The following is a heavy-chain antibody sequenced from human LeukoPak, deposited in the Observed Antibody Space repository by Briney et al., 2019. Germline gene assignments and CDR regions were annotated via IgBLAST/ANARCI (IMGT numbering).Heavy chain of an antibody. Sequence: GGSLRLSCAASGFTFSSYAMHWVRQAPGKGLEWVAVISYDGSNKYYADSVKGRFTISRDNSKNTLYLQMNSLRAEDTAVYYCAKDAAGPEYWGQGTLVTVSS. V-gene: IGHV3-30-3*01. CDR1: GFTFSSYA. D-gene: IGHD6-13*01. J-gene: IGHJ4*02. CDR3: AKDAAGPEY. CDR2: ISYDGSNK.